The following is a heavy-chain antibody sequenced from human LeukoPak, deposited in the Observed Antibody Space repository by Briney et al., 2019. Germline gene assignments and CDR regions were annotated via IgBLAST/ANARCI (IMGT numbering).Heavy chain of an antibody. D-gene: IGHD3-10*01. CDR3: AKEGAYPIITYDS. J-gene: IGHJ5*01. CDR1: GFSFSRYW. V-gene: IGHV3-7*01. CDR2: IKGDGNEK. Sequence: PGGSLRLSCAASGFSFSRYWMNWVRQAPGKGLEWVANIKGDGNEKNYVDSVKGRFSISRDNARNSLYLQMDSLRAEDTVVYYCAKEGAYPIITYDSWGQGALVTVSS.